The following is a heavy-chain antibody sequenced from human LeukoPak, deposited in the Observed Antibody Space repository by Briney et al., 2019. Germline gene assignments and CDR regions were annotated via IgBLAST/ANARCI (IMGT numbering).Heavy chain of an antibody. CDR3: ARDRGDYVWGEDAFDI. V-gene: IGHV4-39*07. D-gene: IGHD3-16*01. CDR2: IFYSGST. CDR1: GGSISSSSYY. J-gene: IGHJ3*02. Sequence: SETLSLTCTVSGGSISSSSYYWGWIRQPPGKGLEWIGNIFYSGSTDYSPSLKSRVTISVDTSKNQFSLKLSSVTAADTAVYYCARDRGDYVWGEDAFDIWGQGTMVTVSS.